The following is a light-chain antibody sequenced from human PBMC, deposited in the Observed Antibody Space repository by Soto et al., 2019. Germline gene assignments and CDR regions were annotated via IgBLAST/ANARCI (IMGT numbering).Light chain of an antibody. CDR2: WAS. CDR1: QSIFSSSINSSY. V-gene: IGKV4-1*01. CDR3: HQYYDSQT. J-gene: IGKJ1*01. Sequence: DIVMTQSPDSLAASLGERVTINCKSSQSIFSSSINSSYLAWYQQKPGQPPKLLFSWASIRDFGVPDRFSGSGSGTDFTLTISGLQAVDVAVYYCHQYYDSQTFGQGTKVE.